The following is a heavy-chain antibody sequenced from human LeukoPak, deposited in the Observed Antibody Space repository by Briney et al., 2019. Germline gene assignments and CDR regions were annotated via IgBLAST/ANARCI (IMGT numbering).Heavy chain of an antibody. V-gene: IGHV4-34*01. Sequence: SETLSLTCAVSGGSIRSYYWSWIRQPPGKGLEWIGEINHSGSTNYNPSLKSRVTISVDTSKNQFSLKLSSVTAADTAVYYCARRRPYYDKGYFDYWGRGTLVTVSS. D-gene: IGHD3-22*01. CDR3: ARRRPYYDKGYFDY. CDR1: GGSIRSYY. CDR2: INHSGST. J-gene: IGHJ4*02.